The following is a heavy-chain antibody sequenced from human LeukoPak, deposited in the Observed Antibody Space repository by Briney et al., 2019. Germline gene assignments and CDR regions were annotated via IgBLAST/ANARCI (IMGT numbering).Heavy chain of an antibody. CDR1: GGSISTYY. V-gene: IGHV4-59*01. Sequence: SETLSLTCTVSGGSISTYYWNWIRQPPGKGLEWIGYIYHSGSTNYNPSLQSRVTISVDTSKNQFSLNLNSVTAADTAVYYCARGDAARLHFQNCGQGALVTGSS. CDR2: IYHSGST. CDR3: ARGDAARLHFQN. J-gene: IGHJ1*01. D-gene: IGHD6-6*01.